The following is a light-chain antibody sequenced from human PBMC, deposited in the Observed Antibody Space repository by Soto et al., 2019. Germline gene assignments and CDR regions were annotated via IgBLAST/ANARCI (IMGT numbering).Light chain of an antibody. CDR1: QSVSSY. CDR2: DAY. Sequence: EIVLTQSPATLSLSPGERATLSCRASQSVSSYLAWYQQKPGQAPRLLIYDAYNRATGIPARFSGSGSGTDFTLTISSLEPEDFEVYYCQQRSNWPSITFGQGTRREIK. V-gene: IGKV3-11*01. CDR3: QQRSNWPSIT. J-gene: IGKJ5*01.